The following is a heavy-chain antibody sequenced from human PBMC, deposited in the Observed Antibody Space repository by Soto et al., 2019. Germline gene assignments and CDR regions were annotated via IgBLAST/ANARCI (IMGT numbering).Heavy chain of an antibody. CDR2: INWNGDST. CDR1: GFTFSSYA. J-gene: IGHJ5*02. V-gene: IGHV3-20*04. Sequence: VGSLRLSCAASGFTFSSYAMSWVRQAPGKGLEWVSGINWNGDSTGYADSVKGRFTISRDNAKKLLYLEMNSLRAEDTALYYCARGIGSDWSSWFDPWGQGTPVTVSS. D-gene: IGHD3-9*01. CDR3: ARGIGSDWSSWFDP.